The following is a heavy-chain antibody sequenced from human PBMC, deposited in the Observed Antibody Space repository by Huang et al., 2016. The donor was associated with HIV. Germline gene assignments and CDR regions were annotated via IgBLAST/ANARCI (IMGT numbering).Heavy chain of an antibody. CDR1: GYTFTSYY. CDR2: INPSGGST. V-gene: IGHV1-46*01. D-gene: IGHD3-22*01. J-gene: IGHJ4*02. CDR3: ARDEDYYDSSGPTSH. Sequence: QVQLVQSGAEVKKPGASVTVSCKASGYTFTSYYMHWVRQAPGQGLEWMGTINPSGGSTSYTQKSQGRVTMTRDTSTSTVYMELSSLRSEDTAVYYCARDEDYYDSSGPTSHWGQGTLVTVSS.